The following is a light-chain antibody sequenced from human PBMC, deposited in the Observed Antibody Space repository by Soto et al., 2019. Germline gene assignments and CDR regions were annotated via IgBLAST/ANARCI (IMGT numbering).Light chain of an antibody. J-gene: IGLJ1*01. V-gene: IGLV2-14*01. CDR3: SAYTSSGTYG. CDR2: EVS. Sequence: QSALTQPASVSGSPGQSITLACTGTSSDVGAYNYVSWYQHHPGHATKLMIYEVSHRPSGVSNRFSGSKSGNTASLTISGLQAEDEAEYYGSAYTSSGTYGLGPGTKLTVL. CDR1: SSDVGAYNY.